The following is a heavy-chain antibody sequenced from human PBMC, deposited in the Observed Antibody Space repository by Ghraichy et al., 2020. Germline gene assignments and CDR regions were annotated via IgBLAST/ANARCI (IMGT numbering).Heavy chain of an antibody. CDR1: GFTFSNYG. CDR3: VKEKDYCVSPTYDH. D-gene: IGHD3-10*01. V-gene: IGHV3-30*18. Sequence: GGSLRLSCSASGFTFSNYGMHWVRQAPGKGLEWLAVISCDGRLKYYGDSVRGRFTISRDDSKNTLDLQMNSLRPEDSAVYYCVKEKDYCVSPTYDHWGQGTLVTVSS. J-gene: IGHJ1*01. CDR2: ISCDGRLK.